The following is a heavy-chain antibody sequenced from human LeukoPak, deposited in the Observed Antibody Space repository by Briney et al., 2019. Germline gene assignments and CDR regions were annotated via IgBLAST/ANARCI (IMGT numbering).Heavy chain of an antibody. CDR1: GYTFTGYY. CDR3: TLYGDFSWFDP. Sequence: ASVKVSCKASGYTFTGYYMHWVRQAPGQGLEWMGWINPNSGGTNYAQKFQGRVTMTRDTSISTAFMELSRLRSDDTAVHYCTLYGDFSWFDPWGQGTLVTVSS. V-gene: IGHV1-2*02. CDR2: INPNSGGT. J-gene: IGHJ5*02. D-gene: IGHD4-17*01.